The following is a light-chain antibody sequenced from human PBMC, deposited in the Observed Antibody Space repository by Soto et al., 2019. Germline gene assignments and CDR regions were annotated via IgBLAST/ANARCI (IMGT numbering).Light chain of an antibody. J-gene: IGKJ1*01. V-gene: IGKV3-15*01. Sequence: EIVMTQSPATLSVSPGETATLSCRASQSVSSNLAWYQQKPGQAPRLLIYGASTRATGVPARFSGSGSGTEFTLTTGSLQSEDFAVYYCQQYNNWPPWTFGQGTKVEIK. CDR3: QQYNNWPPWT. CDR1: QSVSSN. CDR2: GAS.